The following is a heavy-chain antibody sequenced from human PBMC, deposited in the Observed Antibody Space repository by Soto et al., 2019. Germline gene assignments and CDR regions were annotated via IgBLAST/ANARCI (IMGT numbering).Heavy chain of an antibody. CDR3: ASVLLWFGESSYYYGMDV. D-gene: IGHD3-10*01. V-gene: IGHV3-21*01. CDR1: GFTFSSYS. J-gene: IGHJ6*02. CDR2: ISSSSSYI. Sequence: GGSLRLSCAASGFTFSSYSMNWVRQAPGKGLEWVSSISSSSSYIYYADSVKGRFTISRDNAKNSLYLQMNSLRAEDTAVYYCASVLLWFGESSYYYGMDVWGQGTTVTVSS.